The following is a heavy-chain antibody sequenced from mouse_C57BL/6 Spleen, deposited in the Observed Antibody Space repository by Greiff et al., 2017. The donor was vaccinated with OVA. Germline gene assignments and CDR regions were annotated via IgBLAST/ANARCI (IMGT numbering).Heavy chain of an antibody. CDR3: TVGRWFAY. V-gene: IGHV14-4*01. J-gene: IGHJ3*01. Sequence: VQLQQSGAELVRPGASVKLSCTASGFNIKDDYMHWVKQRPEQGLEWIGWIDPENGDTEYASQFQGKATITADTSSNTAYLQLSSLTSEDTAVYYCTVGRWFAYWGQGTLVTVSA. CDR1: GFNIKDDY. CDR2: IDPENGDT. D-gene: IGHD4-1*01.